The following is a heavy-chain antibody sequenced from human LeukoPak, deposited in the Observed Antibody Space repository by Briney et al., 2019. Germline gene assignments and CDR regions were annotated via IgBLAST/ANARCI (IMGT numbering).Heavy chain of an antibody. J-gene: IGHJ6*02. CDR3: ARDLPNYDILTGYPVYYYYGMDV. Sequence: ASVKVSCKASGYTFTGYYMHWVRQAPGQGLEWMGWINPNSGGTNYAQKFQGRVTMTRDTSISTAYTELSRLRSDDTAVYYCARDLPNYDILTGYPVYYYYGMDVWGQGTTVTVSS. D-gene: IGHD3-9*01. CDR2: INPNSGGT. CDR1: GYTFTGYY. V-gene: IGHV1-2*02.